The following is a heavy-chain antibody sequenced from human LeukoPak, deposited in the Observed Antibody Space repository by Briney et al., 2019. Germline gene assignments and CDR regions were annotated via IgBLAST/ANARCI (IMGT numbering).Heavy chain of an antibody. Sequence: PSGTLSLTCAVSGVSITTTNWWSWVRQPPGKGLEWIGEVHLNGATNYNPSLESRFSMSIDKSNNHLSLEVTSVTAADTAMYYCTRESGAFSPFGFWGQGTLVTVSS. CDR2: VHLNGAT. D-gene: IGHD1-26*01. V-gene: IGHV4-4*02. CDR3: TRESGAFSPFGF. J-gene: IGHJ4*02. CDR1: GVSITTTNW.